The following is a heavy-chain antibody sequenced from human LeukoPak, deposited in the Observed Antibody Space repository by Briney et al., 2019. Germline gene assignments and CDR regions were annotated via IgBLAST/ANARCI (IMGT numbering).Heavy chain of an antibody. J-gene: IGHJ4*02. CDR1: GFTFSDYY. CDR3: ARPQGMVYALDY. D-gene: IGHD2-8*01. Sequence: GGSLRLSCAASGFTFSDYYMSWIRQAPGKGLEWVSYISSSGSTIYYADSVKGRFTISRDNAQNSLSLQMNSLRAEDTAVYYCARPQGMVYALDYWGQGTLVTVSS. V-gene: IGHV3-11*01. CDR2: ISSSGSTI.